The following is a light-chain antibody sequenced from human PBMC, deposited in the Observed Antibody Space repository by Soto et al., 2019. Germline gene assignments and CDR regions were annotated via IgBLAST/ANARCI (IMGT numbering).Light chain of an antibody. J-gene: IGLJ2*01. Sequence: QSALTQPASVSGSPGQSITISCSGTSSDIGGYNFVSWYQQHPGKAPKLMIFEVSSRPSGVSHRFSGSKSGNTASLTISGLQAEDDADYYCSSYTRNSTLVVFGGGTNLNV. CDR2: EVS. CDR3: SSYTRNSTLVV. V-gene: IGLV2-14*01. CDR1: SSDIGGYNF.